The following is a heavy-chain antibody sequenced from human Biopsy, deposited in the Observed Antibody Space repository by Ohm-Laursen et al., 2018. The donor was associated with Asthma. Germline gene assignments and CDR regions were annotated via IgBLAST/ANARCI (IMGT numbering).Heavy chain of an antibody. V-gene: IGHV1-3*01. D-gene: IGHD3-9*01. J-gene: IGHJ3*01. CDR2: INAGDGNT. CDR1: GYTFIHFA. Sequence: SVKVSCKPSGYTFIHFAIHWVRQAPGQRLEWMGWINAGDGNTKYSQKFQGRVTITRDTSASTAYMDLRSLRSEDTAMYYCARTYYDFLTGQVNDAYALWGQGTMVTVSS. CDR3: ARTYYDFLTGQVNDAYAL.